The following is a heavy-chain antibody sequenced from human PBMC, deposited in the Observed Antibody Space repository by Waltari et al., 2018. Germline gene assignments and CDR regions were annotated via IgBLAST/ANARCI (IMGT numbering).Heavy chain of an antibody. J-gene: IGHJ3*02. CDR1: GGSISSSSYY. V-gene: IGHV4-39*01. Sequence: QLQLQESGPGLVKPSETLSLPCTVSGGSISSSSYYWGWIRQPPGKGLEWIGIIYYSGSTYYTPSLKSRVTISVDTSKNQFSLKLSSVTAADTAVYYCARHYGLLWFGELLEAFDIWGQGTMVTVSS. CDR3: ARHYGLLWFGELLEAFDI. D-gene: IGHD3-10*01. CDR2: IYYSGST.